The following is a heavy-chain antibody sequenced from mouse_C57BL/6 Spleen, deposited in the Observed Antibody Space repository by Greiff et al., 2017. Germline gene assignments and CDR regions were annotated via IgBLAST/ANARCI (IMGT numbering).Heavy chain of an antibody. D-gene: IGHD1-1*02. CDR2: NYPGDGDT. J-gene: IGHJ3*01. V-gene: IGHV1-82*01. CDR3: ARDGLWSFAY. Sequence: VQLQQSGPELVKSGASVKISCKFSGYSFSSSWMNWVKQRPGTGLERIGRNYPGDGDTNYNGKFKGKATLTADKSSSTTYMQLSSLTSEDSAVYFCARDGLWSFAYWGQGTLVTVSA. CDR1: GYSFSSSW.